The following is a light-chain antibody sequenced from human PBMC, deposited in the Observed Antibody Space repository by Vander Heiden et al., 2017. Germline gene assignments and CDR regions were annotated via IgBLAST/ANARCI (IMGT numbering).Light chain of an antibody. CDR2: AAS. CDR1: RGISSY. Sequence: RTTQSPSSLSACTGDRVTITRRARRGISSYLGWYQQQPGNAPKLLIYAASSVQSGVPTRISGSGSATDFTLTISCLQSEDFATYYCQQYYSYPPTFGGGTKVEIK. CDR3: QQYYSYPPT. V-gene: IGKV1-8*01. J-gene: IGKJ4*01.